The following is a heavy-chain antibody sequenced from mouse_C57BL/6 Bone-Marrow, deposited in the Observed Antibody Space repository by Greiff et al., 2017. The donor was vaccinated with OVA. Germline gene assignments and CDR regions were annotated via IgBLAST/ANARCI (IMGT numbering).Heavy chain of an antibody. Sequence: QVQLQQSGPELVKPGASVKISCKASGYDISSSWMNWVKQRPGQGLEWIGRIYPGDGDTEYTGKFKGKATLTADKSSNTAYLQLSSLTSEDSAVYVCAKTSYGGYWGQGTTLTVSS. CDR3: AKTSYGGY. V-gene: IGHV1-82*01. CDR2: IYPGDGDT. D-gene: IGHD2-12*01. J-gene: IGHJ2*01. CDR1: GYDISSSW.